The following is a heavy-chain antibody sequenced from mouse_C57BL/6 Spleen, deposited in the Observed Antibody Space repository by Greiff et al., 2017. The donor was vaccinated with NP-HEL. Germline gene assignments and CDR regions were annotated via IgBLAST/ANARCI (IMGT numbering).Heavy chain of an antibody. Sequence: QVQLQQSGAELVKPGASVKISCKASGYAFSSYWMNWVKQRPGKGLEWIGQIYPGDGDTNYNGKFKGKATLTADKSSSTAYMQLSSLTSEDSAVYFCARGEYGYYAMDYWGQGTSVTVSS. CDR3: ARGEYGYYAMDY. CDR2: IYPGDGDT. V-gene: IGHV1-80*01. CDR1: GYAFSSYW. J-gene: IGHJ4*01. D-gene: IGHD1-2*01.